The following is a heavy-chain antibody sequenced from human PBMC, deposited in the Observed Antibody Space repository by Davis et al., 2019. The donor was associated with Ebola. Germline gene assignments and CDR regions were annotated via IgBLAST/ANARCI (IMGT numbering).Heavy chain of an antibody. CDR1: GFTVSKHY. J-gene: IGHJ4*02. CDR2: IYMDGRT. D-gene: IGHD3-10*01. CDR3: ATSLAANLGSF. Sequence: ESLMISCAASGFTVSKHYMSWVRLAPGKGLEWVAIIYMDGRTFYAESVKGRFAISRDDSMNMVSLQVNSLRGEDTSVYYCATSLAANLGSFWGQGTLVTVSS. V-gene: IGHV3-53*01.